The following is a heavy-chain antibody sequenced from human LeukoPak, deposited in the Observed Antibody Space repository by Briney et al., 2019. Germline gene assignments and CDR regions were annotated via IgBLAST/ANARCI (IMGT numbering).Heavy chain of an antibody. CDR1: GGSISSYY. V-gene: IGHV4-59*08. Sequence: SETLSLTCTVSGGSISSYYWSWIRQPPGKGLEWIGYIYYSGSTNYNPSLKSRVTISVDTSKNQFSLKLSSVTAADTAVYYCARVEFLHPDAFDIWGQGTMVTVSS. J-gene: IGHJ3*02. D-gene: IGHD3-10*01. CDR2: IYYSGST. CDR3: ARVEFLHPDAFDI.